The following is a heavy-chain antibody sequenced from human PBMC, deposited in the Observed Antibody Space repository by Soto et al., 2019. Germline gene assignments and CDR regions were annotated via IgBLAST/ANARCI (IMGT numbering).Heavy chain of an antibody. Sequence: VQLVESGGGVVQPGRSLRLSCAASGFTFSSYGMHWVRQAPGKGLEWVSGISLNSGSIGYADSVKGRFTISRDNAKNSLYLQMNSLRAEDTALYYCAKSTYGSGSYPLYYYYGMDVW. CDR1: GFTFSSYG. CDR3: AKSTYGSGSYPLYYYYGMDV. J-gene: IGHJ6*01. CDR2: ISLNSGSI. D-gene: IGHD3-10*01. V-gene: IGHV3-9*01.